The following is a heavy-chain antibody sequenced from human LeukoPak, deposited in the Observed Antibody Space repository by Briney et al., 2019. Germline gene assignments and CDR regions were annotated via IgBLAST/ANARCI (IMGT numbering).Heavy chain of an antibody. CDR2: ISYDGSNK. Sequence: GRSLRLSCAASGFTFSSYGMHWVRQAPGKGLEWVAVISYDGSNKYYADSVKGRFTISRDNSKNTLYLQMNSLRAEDTAVYYCAKEIWFGELRSPGYWGQGTLVTVSS. V-gene: IGHV3-30*18. J-gene: IGHJ4*02. D-gene: IGHD3-10*01. CDR1: GFTFSSYG. CDR3: AKEIWFGELRSPGY.